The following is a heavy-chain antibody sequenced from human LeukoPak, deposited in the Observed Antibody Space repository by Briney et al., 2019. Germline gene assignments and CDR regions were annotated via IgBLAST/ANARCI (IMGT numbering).Heavy chain of an antibody. Sequence: SVKVSCKASGGTFSSYAISWVRQAPGQGLEWMGGIIPIFGTANYAQKFQGRVTITTDESTSTAYMELSSLRSEDTAVYYCARGLSDIVATIYYFDYWGQGALVTVSS. D-gene: IGHD5-12*01. CDR2: IIPIFGTA. CDR3: ARGLSDIVATIYYFDY. CDR1: GGTFSSYA. V-gene: IGHV1-69*05. J-gene: IGHJ4*02.